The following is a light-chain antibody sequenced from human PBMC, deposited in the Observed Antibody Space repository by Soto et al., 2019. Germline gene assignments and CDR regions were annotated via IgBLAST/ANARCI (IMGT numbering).Light chain of an antibody. CDR3: QQYDNLPLT. V-gene: IGKV1-33*01. CDR2: DAS. Sequence: DIHITHSPSTLSASVGDRVTITCRASQSVATWLAWYQQKSGKAPKLLIYDASDLETGVPSRFSGSGSGTDFTFTINSLQPEDIATYYCQQYDNLPLTFGGGTKVDIK. CDR1: QSVATW. J-gene: IGKJ4*01.